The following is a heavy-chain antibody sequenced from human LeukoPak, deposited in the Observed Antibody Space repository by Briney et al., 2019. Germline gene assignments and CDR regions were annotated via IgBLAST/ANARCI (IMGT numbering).Heavy chain of an antibody. V-gene: IGHV3-30*18. D-gene: IGHD1-26*01. CDR3: AKVSESGSYFDY. Sequence: GGSLRLSCAASGFTFSSYGMHWVRQTPGKGLEWVAVISYDGSNKYYADSVKGRFTISRDNSKNTLYLQMNSLRAEDTAVYYCAKVSESGSYFDYWGQGTLVTVSS. J-gene: IGHJ4*02. CDR1: GFTFSSYG. CDR2: ISYDGSNK.